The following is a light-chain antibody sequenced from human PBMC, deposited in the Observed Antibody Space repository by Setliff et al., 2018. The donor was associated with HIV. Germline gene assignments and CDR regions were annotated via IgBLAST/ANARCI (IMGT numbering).Light chain of an antibody. Sequence: QSVLTQPPSASGTPGQEVTISCSGSSSNIGRNNVNWYQQFPGTAPKLIIYSNLHHPSGISARISGSKSGTTASLAISGLESEDEAHYYCQSYDSSLSGSWVFGTGTKVTVL. J-gene: IGLJ1*01. CDR2: SNL. V-gene: IGLV1-44*01. CDR3: QSYDSSLSGSWV. CDR1: SSNIGRNN.